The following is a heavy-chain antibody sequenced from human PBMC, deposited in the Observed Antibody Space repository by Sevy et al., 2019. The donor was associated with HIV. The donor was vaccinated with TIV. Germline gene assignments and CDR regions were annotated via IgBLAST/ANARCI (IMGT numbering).Heavy chain of an antibody. CDR3: TSDLPPSATIVPHFDY. CDR2: ITSSGSNI. CDR1: GFSFSSYE. D-gene: IGHD2-21*01. Sequence: GGSLRLSCAASGFSFSSYEMNWVRQAPGKGLEWVSSITSSGSNIYYSDSVKGRFTIYRDNAKNSLYLQMNSLRAEDTAHYYCTSDLPPSATIVPHFDYWGQGTLVTVSS. J-gene: IGHJ4*02. V-gene: IGHV3-48*03.